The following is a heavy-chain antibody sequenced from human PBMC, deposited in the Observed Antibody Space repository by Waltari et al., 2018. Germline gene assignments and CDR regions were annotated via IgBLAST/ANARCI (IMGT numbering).Heavy chain of an antibody. Sequence: QVQLVQSGAEVKKPGASVKGSCKVSGYTLTELSMHWVRPAPGKGLEWMGGFDPEDGETIDAQKFQGRVTMTEDTSTDTAYMELSSLRSEDTAVYYCATAGYDFLSRGWFDPWGQGTLVTVSS. V-gene: IGHV1-24*01. CDR3: ATAGYDFLSRGWFDP. D-gene: IGHD3-3*01. CDR2: FDPEDGET. CDR1: GYTLTELS. J-gene: IGHJ5*02.